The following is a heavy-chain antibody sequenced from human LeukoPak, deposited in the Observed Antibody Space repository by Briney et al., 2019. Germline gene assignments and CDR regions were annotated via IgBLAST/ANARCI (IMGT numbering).Heavy chain of an antibody. CDR1: GYTFTSYG. J-gene: IGHJ5*02. D-gene: IGHD6-6*01. CDR2: ISAYNGNT. V-gene: IGHV1-18*01. Sequence: ASVKVSRKASGYTFTSYGISWVRQAPGQGLEWMGWISAYNGNTNYAQKLQGRVTMTTDTSTSTAYMELRSLRSDDTAVYYCARNFVSYSSSSPWFDPWGQGTLVTVSS. CDR3: ARNFVSYSSSSPWFDP.